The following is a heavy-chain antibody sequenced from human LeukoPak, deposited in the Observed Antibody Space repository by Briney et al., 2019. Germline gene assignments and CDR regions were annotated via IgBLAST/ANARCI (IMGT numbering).Heavy chain of an antibody. D-gene: IGHD3-22*01. CDR1: GYTFTSYD. V-gene: IGHV1-8*01. Sequence: ASVKVSCKASGYTFTSYDINLVRQATGQGLEWMGWMNPNSGNTGYAQKFQGRVTMTRNTSISTAYMELSSLRSEDTAVYYCARGLEYYYDSSGFNWFDPWGQGTLVTVSS. CDR2: MNPNSGNT. J-gene: IGHJ5*02. CDR3: ARGLEYYYDSSGFNWFDP.